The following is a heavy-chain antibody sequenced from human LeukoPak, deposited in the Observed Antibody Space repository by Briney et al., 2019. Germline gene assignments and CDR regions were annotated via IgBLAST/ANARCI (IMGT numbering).Heavy chain of an antibody. J-gene: IGHJ4*02. D-gene: IGHD6-19*01. CDR2: ILYEGSNK. CDR3: AKVSRDSSGWYSLDN. V-gene: IGHV3-30*18. Sequence: PGRALRLSCAASGFTFSDYNMHWVRQAPGKGLGWVAVILYEGSNKYYTDSVKGRFTISRDNSKNTIYLQMNRLRADDTAVYYCAKVSRDSSGWYSLDNWGQGALVTVSS. CDR1: GFTFSDYN.